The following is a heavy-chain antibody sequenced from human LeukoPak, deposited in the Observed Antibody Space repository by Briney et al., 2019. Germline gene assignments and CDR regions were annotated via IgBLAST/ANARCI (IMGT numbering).Heavy chain of an antibody. V-gene: IGHV1-69*05. CDR2: IIPIFGTA. Sequence: SVKVSFKASVGTFSSYAISWVRQAPAQGLEWMGGIIPIFGTANYAQKFQGRVKITTDESTSTAYVELSSLRSEDTAVYYCATAPYCSSTSCYYYYYYMDVWGKGTTVTVSS. J-gene: IGHJ6*03. CDR1: VGTFSSYA. CDR3: ATAPYCSSTSCYYYYYYMDV. D-gene: IGHD2-2*01.